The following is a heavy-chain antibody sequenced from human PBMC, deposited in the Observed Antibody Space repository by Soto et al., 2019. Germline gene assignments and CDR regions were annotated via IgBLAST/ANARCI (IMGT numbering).Heavy chain of an antibody. Sequence: SETLSLTCTVSGGSISSSSYYWGWIRQPPGKGLEWIGSIYYSGSTYYNPSLKSRVTISVDTSKNQFSLKLSSATAADTAVYYCARLYSNYFRSRPDNNWFDPWGQGTLVTVSS. CDR1: GGSISSSSYY. V-gene: IGHV4-39*01. J-gene: IGHJ5*02. D-gene: IGHD4-4*01. CDR3: ARLYSNYFRSRPDNNWFDP. CDR2: IYYSGST.